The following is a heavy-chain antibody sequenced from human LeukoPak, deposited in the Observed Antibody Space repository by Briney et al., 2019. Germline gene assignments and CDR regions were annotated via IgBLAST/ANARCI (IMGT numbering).Heavy chain of an antibody. D-gene: IGHD4-17*01. CDR2: IYYSGST. CDR3: ARMAYGDYVLDY. V-gene: IGHV4-30-4*01. J-gene: IGHJ4*02. CDR1: GGSISSGDYY. Sequence: SQTLSLTCTVSGGSISSGDYYWSWIRQPPGKGLEWIGYIYYSGSTYYNPSLKSRVTISVDTSKNQLSLKLSSVTAADTAVYYCARMAYGDYVLDYWGQGTLVTVSS.